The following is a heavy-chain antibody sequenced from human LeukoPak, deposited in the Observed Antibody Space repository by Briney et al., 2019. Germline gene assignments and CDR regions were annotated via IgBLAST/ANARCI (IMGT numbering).Heavy chain of an antibody. D-gene: IGHD2/OR15-2a*01. CDR2: INSGGSTT. J-gene: IGHJ4*02. CDR3: ATSRSTTTPDY. V-gene: IGHV3-48*03. CDR1: GFTFSSYD. Sequence: PGGSLRLSCAVSGFTFSSYDMNWVRKAPGKGLEWVSYINSGGSTTYYADSVKGRFTLSRDNAKNSLYLQMNSLRVEDTAVYYCATSRSTTTPDYWGQGTLVTVSS.